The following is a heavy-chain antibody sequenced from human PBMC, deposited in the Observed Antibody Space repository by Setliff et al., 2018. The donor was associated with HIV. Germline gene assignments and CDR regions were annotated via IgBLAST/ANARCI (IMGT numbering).Heavy chain of an antibody. J-gene: IGHJ4*02. Sequence: GASVKVSCKASGYSFSSYGISWGGQAPGQGLEWMGWISGYNANTNSAQKLQGKVIMTTDTSTSTAYMEVRSLRSDDTAVYFCARAPRGDFWSGKDHFDYWGQGTLVTVSS. V-gene: IGHV1-18*01. CDR1: GYSFSSYG. CDR2: ISGYNANT. CDR3: ARAPRGDFWSGKDHFDY. D-gene: IGHD3-3*01.